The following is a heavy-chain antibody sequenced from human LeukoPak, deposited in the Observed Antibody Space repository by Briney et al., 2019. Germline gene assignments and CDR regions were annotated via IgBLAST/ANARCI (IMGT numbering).Heavy chain of an antibody. J-gene: IGHJ6*03. CDR3: AKGLSAGLNYYYYYYMDV. V-gene: IGHV3-30*18. CDR2: ISYDGSNK. CDR1: GFTFSSYG. Sequence: GRSLRLSCAASGFTFSSYGMHWVRQAPGKGLEWVAVISYDGSNKYYADSVKGRFTISRDNSKNTLYLQMNSLRAEDTAVYYCAKGLSAGLNYYYYYYMDVWGKGTTVTVSS.